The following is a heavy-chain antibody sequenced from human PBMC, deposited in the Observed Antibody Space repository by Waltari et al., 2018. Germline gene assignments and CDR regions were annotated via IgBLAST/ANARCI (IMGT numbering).Heavy chain of an antibody. V-gene: IGHV4-59*11. Sequence: QVQLQESGPGLVKPSETLSLTCTVSGGSISSHYWSWIRQPPGKGLEWIGYIYYSGSTNYNPSLKSRVTISVDTSKNQFSLKLSSVTAADTAVYYCARRVAVAGGWFDPWGQGTLVTVSS. D-gene: IGHD6-19*01. CDR3: ARRVAVAGGWFDP. CDR2: IYYSGST. CDR1: GGSISSHY. J-gene: IGHJ5*02.